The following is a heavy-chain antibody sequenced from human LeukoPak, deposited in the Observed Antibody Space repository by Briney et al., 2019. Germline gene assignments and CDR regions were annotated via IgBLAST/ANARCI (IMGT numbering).Heavy chain of an antibody. CDR3: ARSRGYSYGYPFDP. CDR1: GGSISSGDYY. J-gene: IGHJ5*02. V-gene: IGHV4-30-4*08. CDR2: IYYSGRT. D-gene: IGHD5-18*01. Sequence: SQTLSLTCTVSGGSISSGDYYWGWIRQLPGKGLEWIGYIYYSGRTYYNPSLKSRLTISVDTSKNQFSLNLNSVTAADTAVYCCARSRGYSYGYPFDPWGQGTLVTVSS.